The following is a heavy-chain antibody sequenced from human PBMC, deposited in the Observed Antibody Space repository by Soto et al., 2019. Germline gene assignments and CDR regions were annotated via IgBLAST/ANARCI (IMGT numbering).Heavy chain of an antibody. J-gene: IGHJ5*02. Sequence: GASVKVSCKASGYTFTSYGISWVRQAPGQGLEWMGWISTYNGNTNYAQKLQGRVTMTTDTSTSTAYMELRSLRSDDTAVYYCASRHLSFLEYSSSSDWFDPWGKGTLVTVSS. V-gene: IGHV1-18*04. CDR3: ASRHLSFLEYSSSSDWFDP. CDR2: ISTYNGNT. D-gene: IGHD6-6*01. CDR1: GYTFTSYG.